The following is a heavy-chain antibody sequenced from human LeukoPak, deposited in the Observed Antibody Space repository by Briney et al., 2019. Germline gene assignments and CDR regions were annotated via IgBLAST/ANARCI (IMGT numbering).Heavy chain of an antibody. CDR2: IYSSGST. CDR3: ARAPYSSSWYLKYYYYYYMDV. Sequence: SETLSLTCNVSGGSIRGYYWSWIRQPPGKGLEWVGYIYSSGSTNYNPSLKSRVTMSVDTSKNQFSLKLSSVTAADTAVYYCARAPYSSSWYLKYYYYYYMDVWGKGTTVTVSS. V-gene: IGHV4-59*12. CDR1: GGSIRGYY. D-gene: IGHD6-13*01. J-gene: IGHJ6*03.